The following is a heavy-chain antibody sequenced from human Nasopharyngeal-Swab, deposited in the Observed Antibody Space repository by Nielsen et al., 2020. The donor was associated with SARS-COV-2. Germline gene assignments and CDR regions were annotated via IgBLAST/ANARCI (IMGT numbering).Heavy chain of an antibody. D-gene: IGHD2-2*01. V-gene: IGHV4-4*02. Sequence: WIRQPPGKGLEWIGEIYHSGSTNYNPSLKSRVTISVDKSKNQFSLKLSSVTAADTAVYYCAREGPYCSSTSCYYYYMDVWGKGTRVTVSS. J-gene: IGHJ6*03. CDR3: AREGPYCSSTSCYYYYMDV. CDR2: IYHSGST.